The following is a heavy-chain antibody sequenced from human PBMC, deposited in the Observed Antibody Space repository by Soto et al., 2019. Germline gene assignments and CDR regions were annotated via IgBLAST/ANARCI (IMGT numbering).Heavy chain of an antibody. CDR3: ALLWDIVVVPAAMGFKHVDY. Sequence: SLRLSCAASGFTFSSYGMHWVRQAPGKGLEWVAVISYDGSNKYYADSVKGRFTISRDNSKNTLYLRMNSLRAEDTAVYYCALLWDIVVVPAAMGFKHVDYWGQGTLVTVSS. D-gene: IGHD2-2*01. V-gene: IGHV3-30*03. CDR1: GFTFSSYG. CDR2: ISYDGSNK. J-gene: IGHJ4*02.